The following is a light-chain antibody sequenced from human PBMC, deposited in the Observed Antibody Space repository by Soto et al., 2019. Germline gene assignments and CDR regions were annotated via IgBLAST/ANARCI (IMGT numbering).Light chain of an antibody. V-gene: IGKV1-39*01. J-gene: IGKJ3*01. CDR1: QSISSY. Sequence: DIQMTQAPSSLSASVGDRVTITCRASQSISSYLNWYQQKPGKAPKLLIYAASSLQSGVPSRFSSSGSGTDFTRTISSLQPEDFGTYYCQQSYSTPFTFGPGTNVDI. CDR3: QQSYSTPFT. CDR2: AAS.